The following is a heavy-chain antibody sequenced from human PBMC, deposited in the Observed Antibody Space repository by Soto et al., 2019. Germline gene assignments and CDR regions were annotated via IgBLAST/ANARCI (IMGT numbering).Heavy chain of an antibody. J-gene: IGHJ4*02. Sequence: GASVKVSCKASGYTFTTYGIAWVRQAPGQGVEWMGWISAYNGNTNYAQKLQGRVTMTTETSTSTAYMELRSLRSDDTAVYYCARATSPAVAGPQFDYWGQGTRVTVSS. CDR1: GYTFTTYG. V-gene: IGHV1-18*01. CDR2: ISAYNGNT. CDR3: ARATSPAVAGPQFDY. D-gene: IGHD6-19*01.